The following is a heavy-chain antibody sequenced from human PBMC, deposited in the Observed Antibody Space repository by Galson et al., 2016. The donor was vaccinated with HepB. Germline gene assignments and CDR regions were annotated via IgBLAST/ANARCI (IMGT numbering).Heavy chain of an antibody. CDR2: IFHTGSA. Sequence: TLSLTCAVSGGSISTNNWWSWVRQPPGKGLEWIGEIFHTGSADYNPSLKRRVTISLDKSKNQFSLNLTSVTAEDTAVYFCARDAYCTSDVCDTDGGHTFDYWGQGTPVTVSS. J-gene: IGHJ4*02. V-gene: IGHV4-4*01. CDR3: ARDAYCTSDVCDTDGGHTFDY. CDR1: GGSISTNNW. D-gene: IGHD2-8*01.